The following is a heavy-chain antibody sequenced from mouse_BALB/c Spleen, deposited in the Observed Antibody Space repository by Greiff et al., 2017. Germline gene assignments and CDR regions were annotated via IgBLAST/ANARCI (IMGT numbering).Heavy chain of an antibody. V-gene: IGHV14-3*02. CDR3: AQSHIFHFDY. D-gene: IGHD1-3*01. CDR1: GFNIKDTY. CDR2: IDPANGNT. J-gene: IGHJ2*01. Sequence: VQLQQSGAELVKPGASVKLSCTASGFNIKDTYMHWVKQRPEQGLEWIGRIDPANGNTKYDPKFQGKATITADTSSNTAYLQLSSLTSEDTAVYYCAQSHIFHFDYWGQGTTLTVSS.